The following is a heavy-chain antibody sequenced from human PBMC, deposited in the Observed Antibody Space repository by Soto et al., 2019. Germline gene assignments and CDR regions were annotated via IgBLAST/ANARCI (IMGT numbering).Heavy chain of an antibody. D-gene: IGHD1-26*01. CDR2: IWNDGNNK. Sequence: QSGGSLRLSCAASGFSFSNYGMHWVRQAPGKGLEWVAVIWNDGNNKSYVDSVKGRFTISRDNSKNTVYLQMNSLRAEDTAVYFCARAVVWDDSYPDDYWGQGALVTVSS. CDR1: GFSFSNYG. J-gene: IGHJ4*02. CDR3: ARAVVWDDSYPDDY. V-gene: IGHV3-33*01.